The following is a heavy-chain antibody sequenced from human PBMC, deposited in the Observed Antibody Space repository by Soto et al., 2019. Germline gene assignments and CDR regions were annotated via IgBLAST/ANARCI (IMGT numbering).Heavy chain of an antibody. CDR2: VSAYNGNT. V-gene: IGHV1-18*01. J-gene: IGHJ4*02. CDR1: GYTFSNDA. CDR3: ARASRYYWNYMMY. Sequence: QVQLVQSGAEVKKPGASVKVSCKAFGYTFSNDAITWVRQAPGQGLEWMGWVSAYNGNTNYAQKFKGRVTMTTDTSTSTAYMEIRSLRYADTAVYFCARASRYYWNYMMYWGQGTLVTVSS. D-gene: IGHD1-7*01.